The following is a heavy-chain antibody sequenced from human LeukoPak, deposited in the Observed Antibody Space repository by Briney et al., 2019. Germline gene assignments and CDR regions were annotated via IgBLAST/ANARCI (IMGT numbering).Heavy chain of an antibody. CDR2: ISWNSGSI. J-gene: IGHJ4*02. V-gene: IGHV3-9*01. CDR1: GFTFDDYA. CDR3: AKAPGYCSSTSCYAGWYFDY. D-gene: IGHD2-2*01. Sequence: GRSLRLSCAASGFTFDDYAMHWVRQAPGKGLEWVSGISWNSGSIGYADSVKGRFTISRDNAKNSLYLQMNSLRAEDTALYYCAKAPGYCSSTSCYAGWYFDYWGRGTLVTVSS.